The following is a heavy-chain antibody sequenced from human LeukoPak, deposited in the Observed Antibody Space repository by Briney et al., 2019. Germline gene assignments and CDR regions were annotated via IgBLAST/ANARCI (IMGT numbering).Heavy chain of an antibody. CDR3: AKAVGSSGYFSRDAFDI. V-gene: IGHV3-23*01. J-gene: IGHJ3*02. D-gene: IGHD3-22*01. Sequence: PGGSLRLSYAPSGFTFSSYAMSWVREAPGKGLEWVAVISGGGSGTYYADSGRGRFTISRDNSKNTVYLQMNSLRAEDTAIYYCAKAVGSSGYFSRDAFDIWGQGTMVTVSS. CDR1: GFTFSSYA. CDR2: ISGGGSGT.